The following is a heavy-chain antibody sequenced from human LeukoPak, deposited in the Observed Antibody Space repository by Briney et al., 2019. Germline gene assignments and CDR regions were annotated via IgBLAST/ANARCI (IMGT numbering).Heavy chain of an antibody. Sequence: EASVKVSCKASGYTFTSYAMNWVRQAPGQGLEWMGWINTNTGSPTYAQGFTGRFVFSLDTSVSTAYLQISSLKAEDTAVYYCASGITMVRGASIDYWGQGTLVTVSS. CDR3: ASGITMVRGASIDY. J-gene: IGHJ4*02. CDR2: INTNTGSP. V-gene: IGHV7-4-1*02. D-gene: IGHD3-10*01. CDR1: GYTFTSYA.